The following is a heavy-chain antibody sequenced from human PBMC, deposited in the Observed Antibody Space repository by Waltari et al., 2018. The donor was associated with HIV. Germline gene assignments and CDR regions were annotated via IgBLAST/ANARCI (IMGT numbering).Heavy chain of an antibody. V-gene: IGHV1-8*01. D-gene: IGHD4-4*01. Sequence: QVQLVQSGAEVKKPGASVKVSCKASGYTFTSYDINWVRQATGQGLEWMGWMNPNSGNTGYAQKFQGRVTMTRNTSISTAYMELSSLRSEDTAVYYCAREGVHVTPYPSDYGMDVWGQGTTVTVSS. CDR2: MNPNSGNT. CDR1: GYTFTSYD. J-gene: IGHJ6*02. CDR3: AREGVHVTPYPSDYGMDV.